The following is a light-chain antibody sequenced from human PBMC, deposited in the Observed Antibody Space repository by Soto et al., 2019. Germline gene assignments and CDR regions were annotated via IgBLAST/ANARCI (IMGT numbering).Light chain of an antibody. CDR1: QSVSSY. CDR3: QQRRNWLLT. V-gene: IGKV3-11*01. J-gene: IGKJ4*01. Sequence: AALSCRASQSVSSYLAWYQQKPGQAPRLLIYGASNRATGIPARFSGSGSGTDFTLTISNVETEDFAVYYCQQRRNWLLTFGGGTKVDIK. CDR2: GAS.